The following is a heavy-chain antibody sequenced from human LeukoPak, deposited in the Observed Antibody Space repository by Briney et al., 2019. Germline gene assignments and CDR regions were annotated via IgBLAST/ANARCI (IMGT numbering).Heavy chain of an antibody. CDR3: ARGLFEEYYYDSSGSDDAFDI. Sequence: ASVKVSCKASGYTFTSYDINWVRQATGQGLEWMGWMNPNSGNTGYAQKFQGRVTITRNTSISTAYMELSSLRSEDMAVYYCARGLFEEYYYDSSGSDDAFDIWGQGTMVTVSS. J-gene: IGHJ3*02. V-gene: IGHV1-8*03. D-gene: IGHD3-22*01. CDR2: MNPNSGNT. CDR1: GYTFTSYD.